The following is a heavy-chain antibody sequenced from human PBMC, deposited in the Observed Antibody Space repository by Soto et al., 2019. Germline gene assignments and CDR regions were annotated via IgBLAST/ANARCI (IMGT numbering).Heavy chain of an antibody. Sequence: GWSLRLSCAASGFTFSSYAMSWVRQAPGKGLEWVSAIVGSGGNTYYADSVRGRFTVSRDNSKNTLYLNLDSLRAEDTAVYYCAKETVTTFGYFYYGMDVWGQGTTVTVSS. J-gene: IGHJ6*02. V-gene: IGHV3-23*01. CDR1: GFTFSSYA. CDR3: AKETVTTFGYFYYGMDV. CDR2: IVGSGGNT. D-gene: IGHD4-4*01.